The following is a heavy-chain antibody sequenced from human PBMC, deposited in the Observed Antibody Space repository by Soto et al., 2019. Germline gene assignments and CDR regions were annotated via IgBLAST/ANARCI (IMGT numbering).Heavy chain of an antibody. V-gene: IGHV5-10-1*01. CDR1: GYSFTSYW. D-gene: IGHD2-2*01. J-gene: IGHJ6*02. CDR2: IDPSDSYT. CDR3: ARPGYCSSTSCYGGVYYYYYGMDV. Sequence: GESLKISCKGSGYSFTSYWISWVRQMPGKGLERMGRIDPSDSYTNYSPSFQGHVTISADKSISTAYLQWSSLKASDTAMYYCARPGYCSSTSCYGGVYYYYYGMDVWGQGTTVTASS.